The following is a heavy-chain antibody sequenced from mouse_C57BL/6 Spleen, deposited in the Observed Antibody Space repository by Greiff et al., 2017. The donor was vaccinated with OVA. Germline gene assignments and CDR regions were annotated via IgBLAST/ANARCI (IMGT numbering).Heavy chain of an antibody. CDR2: IWSGGST. CDR3: AREGYEGYYYAMDY. V-gene: IGHV2-2*01. CDR1: GFSLTSYG. J-gene: IGHJ4*01. Sequence: VKLVESGPGLVQPSQSLSITCTVSGFSLTSYGVHWVRQSPGKGLEWLGVIWSGGSTDYNAAFISRLSISKDNSKSQVFFKMNSLQADDTAIYYCAREGYEGYYYAMDYWGQGTSVTVSS. D-gene: IGHD2-2*01.